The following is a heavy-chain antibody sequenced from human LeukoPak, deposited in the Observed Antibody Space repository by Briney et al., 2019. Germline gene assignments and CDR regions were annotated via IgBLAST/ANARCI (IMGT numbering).Heavy chain of an antibody. CDR3: ARDSSSGVDY. CDR2: INPNSGGT. Sequence: GASVKVSCTASGYTFTGDYIHWVRQAPGQGLEWMGRINPNSGGTNYAQKFQGRVTMTRDTSISTAYMELSRLRSDDTAVYYCARDSSSGVDYWGQGTLVTVSS. CDR1: GYTFTGDY. D-gene: IGHD6-13*01. J-gene: IGHJ4*02. V-gene: IGHV1-2*06.